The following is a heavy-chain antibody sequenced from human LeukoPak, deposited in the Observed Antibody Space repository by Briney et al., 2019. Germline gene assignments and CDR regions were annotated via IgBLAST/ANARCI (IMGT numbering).Heavy chain of an antibody. CDR3: ARDGGLDTALVTGVFDF. CDR1: GGSISSGDYF. V-gene: IGHV4-30-4*01. CDR2: IHYTGST. Sequence: SETLSLTCNVSGGSISSGDYFWNWIRQPPGKGLEWLGYIHYTGSTYYNPSLQSRVTMSVDTSKNQFSLRLSSVTAADTAVYYCARDGGLDTALVTGVFDFWGQGTLVTVSS. J-gene: IGHJ4*02. D-gene: IGHD5-18*01.